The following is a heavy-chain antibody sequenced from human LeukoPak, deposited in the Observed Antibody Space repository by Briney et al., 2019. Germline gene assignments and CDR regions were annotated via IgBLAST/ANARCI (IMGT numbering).Heavy chain of an antibody. CDR3: ARVPYYYDSSDHWFDP. CDR1: AYTFTSYY. CDR2: INPSGGST. V-gene: IGHV1-46*01. J-gene: IGHJ5*02. D-gene: IGHD3-22*01. Sequence: ASVKVACKASAYTFTSYYMGWVRQAPGQGLEWMGIINPSGGSTSYAQKFQGRVTMTRDMSTSTVYMELSSLRSEDTAVYYCARVPYYYDSSDHWFDPWGQGTLVTVSS.